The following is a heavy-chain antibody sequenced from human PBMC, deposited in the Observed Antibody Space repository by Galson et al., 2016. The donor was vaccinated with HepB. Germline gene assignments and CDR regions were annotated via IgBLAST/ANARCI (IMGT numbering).Heavy chain of an antibody. J-gene: IGHJ4*02. CDR1: GYTFSNYD. CDR3: TRGVTGTTLMEY. D-gene: IGHD1-7*01. V-gene: IGHV1-8*01. CDR2: MNPNSGNT. Sequence: SVKVSCKAFGYTFSNYDTVWVRQASGQGLEWMAWMNPNSGNTGYAPNFKGRLTLTRETSISTAYMELSGLRSEDTAVYYCTRGVTGTTLMEYWGQGTLVTVSS.